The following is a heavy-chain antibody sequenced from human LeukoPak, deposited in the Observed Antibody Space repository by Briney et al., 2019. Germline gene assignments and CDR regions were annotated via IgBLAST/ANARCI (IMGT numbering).Heavy chain of an antibody. CDR1: GGTVSIYA. CDR2: SIPIFGTA. J-gene: IGHJ6*03. Sequence: SVKVSCNASGGTVSIYAISWVRHGPGQGLELVGGSIPIFGTANYAQKFQSRVTTTTDESTSTAYMELLSLRSEDTAVYYCARGGPDLTHYYYYYMDVWGKGTTVTVSS. V-gene: IGHV1-69*05. CDR3: ARGGPDLTHYYYYYMDV.